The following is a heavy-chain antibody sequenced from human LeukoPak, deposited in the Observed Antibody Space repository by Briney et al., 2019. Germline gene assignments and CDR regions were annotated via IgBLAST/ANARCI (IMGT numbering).Heavy chain of an antibody. CDR2: IKPDGSEK. CDR1: GFTFSNYW. V-gene: IGHV3-7*01. J-gene: IGHJ6*04. D-gene: IGHD3-10*02. Sequence: GGSLRLSCTASGFTFSNYWMSWVRQAPGKGLEWVANIKPDGSEKCSADSVKGRFTVSRDNGKSSLYLQMNSLRAEDTAVYYCAELGITMIGGVWGKGTTVTISS. CDR3: AELGITMIGGV.